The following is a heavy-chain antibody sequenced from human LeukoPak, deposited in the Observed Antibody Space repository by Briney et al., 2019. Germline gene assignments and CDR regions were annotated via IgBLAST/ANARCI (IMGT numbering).Heavy chain of an antibody. CDR2: TGTAGDT. V-gene: IGHV3-13*01. Sequence: GGSLRLSCAASGFTFSTYDFHWVRQTTGKGLEWVSATGTAGDTWYSGSVKGRFTISRENAKSSMYLQMNSLRVGDTAVYYCGRQNRNGFDYWGQGTLVTVSS. CDR3: GRQNRNGFDY. CDR1: GFTFSTYD. D-gene: IGHD2-8*01. J-gene: IGHJ4*02.